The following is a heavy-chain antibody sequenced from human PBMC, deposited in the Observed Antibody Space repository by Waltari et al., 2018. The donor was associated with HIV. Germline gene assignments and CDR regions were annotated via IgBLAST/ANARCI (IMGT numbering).Heavy chain of an antibody. CDR2: ISWDGGST. V-gene: IGHV3-43*01. D-gene: IGHD2-21*02. CDR1: GFTFDDYT. Sequence: EVQLVESGGVVVQPGGSLRLSCAASGFTFDDYTMNLVRQDPGKGLEWVSLISWDGGSTYYADSVKGRFTISRDNSKNSLYLQMNSLRTEDTALYYCAKDKGYCGGDCYLDAFDIWGQGTMVTVSS. CDR3: AKDKGYCGGDCYLDAFDI. J-gene: IGHJ3*02.